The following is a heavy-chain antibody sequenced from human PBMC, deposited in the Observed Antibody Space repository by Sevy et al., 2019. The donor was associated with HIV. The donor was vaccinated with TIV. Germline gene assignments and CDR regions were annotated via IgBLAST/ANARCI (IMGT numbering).Heavy chain of an antibody. J-gene: IGHJ6*02. CDR1: GFTFSSYS. CDR3: ARDCSSATCLWGLDV. V-gene: IGHV3-7*03. D-gene: IGHD2-2*01. Sequence: GGSLRLSCAASGFTFSSYSMNWVRQAPGKGLEWVANIKRDGSEKYYVASVKDRFTISRDNAKTSLYLQMNSLRAEDTAVYYCARDCSSATCLWGLDVWGQGTTVTVSS. CDR2: IKRDGSEK.